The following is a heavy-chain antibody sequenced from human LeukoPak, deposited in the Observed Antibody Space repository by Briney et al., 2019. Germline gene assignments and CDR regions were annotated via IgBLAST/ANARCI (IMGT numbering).Heavy chain of an antibody. V-gene: IGHV3-66*01. J-gene: IGHJ4*02. Sequence: GGSLRLSCAASEFSVGSNYMTWVRQAPGKGLEWVSLIYSGGSTYYADSVKGRFTISRDNSKNTLYLQMNSLRAEDTAVYYCARGRYLTTLGGAAAGFLDSWGQGTLVTVSS. D-gene: IGHD6-13*01. CDR2: IYSGGST. CDR3: ARGRYLTTLGGAAAGFLDS. CDR1: EFSVGSNY.